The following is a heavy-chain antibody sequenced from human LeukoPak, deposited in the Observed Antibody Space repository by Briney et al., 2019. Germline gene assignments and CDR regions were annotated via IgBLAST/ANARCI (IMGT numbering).Heavy chain of an antibody. CDR1: GFTFSSYD. V-gene: IGHV3-30*01. Sequence: PGRSLTLSCAASGFTFSSYDLHWVRQAPGKGLEWVAVVSTDGGIKIYADSVRGRFTISRDNSKNTMYLQMNSLGAGDTAVYFCARDQRLGAPHYMDYWGQGTPVTVSS. J-gene: IGHJ4*02. CDR2: VSTDGGIK. CDR3: ARDQRLGAPHYMDY. D-gene: IGHD1-26*01.